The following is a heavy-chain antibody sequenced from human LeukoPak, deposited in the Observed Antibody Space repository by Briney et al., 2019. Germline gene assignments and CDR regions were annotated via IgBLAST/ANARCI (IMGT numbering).Heavy chain of an antibody. V-gene: IGHV5-51*01. J-gene: IGHJ3*02. CDR1: GYSFTTHW. D-gene: IGHD3-22*01. CDR2: IYPTDSYT. Sequence: GESLKISCKGSGYSFTTHWIAWVRQMPGKGLEWMGIIYPTDSYTKYSPSFQGQVTISADKSITTAYLQWSSLKASDTAMYYCARSVRSITMIPWSADAFDIWGQGTMVTVSS. CDR3: ARSVRSITMIPWSADAFDI.